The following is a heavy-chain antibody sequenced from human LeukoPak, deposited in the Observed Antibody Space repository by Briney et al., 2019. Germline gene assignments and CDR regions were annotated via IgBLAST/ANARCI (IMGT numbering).Heavy chain of an antibody. CDR3: ARGRRYCTNGVCYYYYYGMDV. CDR2: INHSGST. Sequence: PSETLSLTCAVYGGSFSGYYWSWIRQPPGKGLEWIGEINHSGSTNYNPSLKSRVTISVDTSKNQFSLKLSSVTAADTAVCYCARGRRYCTNGVCYYYYYGMDVWGQGTTVTVSS. D-gene: IGHD2-8*01. J-gene: IGHJ6*02. V-gene: IGHV4-34*01. CDR1: GGSFSGYY.